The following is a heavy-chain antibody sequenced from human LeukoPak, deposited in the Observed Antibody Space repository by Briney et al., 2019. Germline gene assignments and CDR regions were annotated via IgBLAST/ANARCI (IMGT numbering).Heavy chain of an antibody. Sequence: SEALSLTCAVSGYSISSGYYWGWIRQPPGKGLEWIGSIYHSGSTYYNPSLKSRVTISVDTSKNQFSLKLSSVTAADTAVYYCAQKQLWLGAFDYWGQGTLVTVSS. CDR1: GYSISSGYY. J-gene: IGHJ4*02. D-gene: IGHD5-18*01. V-gene: IGHV4-38-2*01. CDR2: IYHSGST. CDR3: AQKQLWLGAFDY.